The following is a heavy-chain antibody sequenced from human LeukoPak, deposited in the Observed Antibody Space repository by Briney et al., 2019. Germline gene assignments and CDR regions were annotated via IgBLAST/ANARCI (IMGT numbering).Heavy chain of an antibody. Sequence: GGSLRLACAASGFSFSTYGMHWVSQAPGKGLEGVAVISYDGSNKYYADSVKGRFTISRDNSRNTLYLQMNSLRAEDTAVYYCAKGSLYRGGDCYSDYWGQGTLVTVSS. V-gene: IGHV3-30*18. CDR3: AKGSLYRGGDCYSDY. CDR1: GFSFSTYG. D-gene: IGHD2-21*02. J-gene: IGHJ4*02. CDR2: ISYDGSNK.